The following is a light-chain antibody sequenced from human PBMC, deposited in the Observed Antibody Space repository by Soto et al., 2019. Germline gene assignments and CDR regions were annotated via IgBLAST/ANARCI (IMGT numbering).Light chain of an antibody. CDR1: QTISSW. CDR2: KAS. V-gene: IGKV1-5*03. Sequence: DIQMTQSPSTLSGSVGDRVTITCRASQTISSWLAWYQQKPGKAPKLLIYKASTLKSGVPSRFSGSGSGTEFTLTISSLQSEDFAVYYCQQYNNWPITFGQGTKVDIK. J-gene: IGKJ1*01. CDR3: QQYNNWPIT.